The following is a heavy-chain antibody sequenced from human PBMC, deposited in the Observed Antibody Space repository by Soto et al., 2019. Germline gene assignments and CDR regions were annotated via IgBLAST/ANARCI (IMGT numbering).Heavy chain of an antibody. CDR3: AMVCYVTGLDWFGL. D-gene: IGHD2-15*01. J-gene: IGHJ5*02. CDR2: FFYTGST. Sequence: SETLSITCTVSGGSISSYYWSWIRQPPGKGLEWIGYFFYTGSTNYNPSLKSRLTISGDTSKNQFYLRLTSVTAADTAVYYCAMVCYVTGLDWFGLWTQGTLVTVSS. V-gene: IGHV4-59*01. CDR1: GGSISSYY.